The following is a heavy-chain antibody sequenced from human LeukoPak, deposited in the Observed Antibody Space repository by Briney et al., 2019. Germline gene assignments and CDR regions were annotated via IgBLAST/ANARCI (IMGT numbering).Heavy chain of an antibody. CDR1: GDSVSSNSAA. CDR3: ARGLTYYDFWSGFQPYYYYMDV. Sequence: SQTLSLTCAISGDSVSSNSAAWNWIRQSPSRGLEWLGRTYYRSKWYNDYAVSVKSRITINPDTSKNQFSLQLNSVTPEDTAVYYCARGLTYYDFWSGFQPYYYYMDVWGKGTTVTVFS. J-gene: IGHJ6*03. CDR2: TYYRSKWYN. V-gene: IGHV6-1*01. D-gene: IGHD3-3*01.